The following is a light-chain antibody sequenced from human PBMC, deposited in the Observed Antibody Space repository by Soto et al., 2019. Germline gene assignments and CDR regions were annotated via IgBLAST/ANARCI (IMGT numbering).Light chain of an antibody. V-gene: IGKV1-39*01. CDR2: AAS. CDR1: QSISSF. J-gene: IGKJ1*01. Sequence: DIQMTQSPSSLSASVGDRVTITCRASQSISSFLNWYQQKPGKAPKLLIDAASSLQSGVPSRFSGSGSGTDFTLTISSLQPEDFATYYCHQTDSIPETFGQGTKVEIK. CDR3: HQTDSIPET.